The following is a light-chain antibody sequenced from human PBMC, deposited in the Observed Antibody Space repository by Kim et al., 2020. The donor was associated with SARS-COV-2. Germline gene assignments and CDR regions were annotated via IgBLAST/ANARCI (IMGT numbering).Light chain of an antibody. J-gene: IGLJ1*01. CDR1: SSDVGGYYY. CDR2: DVS. CDR3: CSYAGSYTEV. Sequence: GQSVAISCTGASSDVGGYYYVAWYQQHPGKAPKLMIYDVSKRPSGVPDRFSGSKSGSTASLTISGLQAEDEADYYCCSYAGSYTEVFGTGTQLTVL. V-gene: IGLV2-11*01.